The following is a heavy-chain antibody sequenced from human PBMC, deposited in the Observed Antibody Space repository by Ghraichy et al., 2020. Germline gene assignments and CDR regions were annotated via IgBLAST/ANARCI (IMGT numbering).Heavy chain of an antibody. D-gene: IGHD3-16*01. V-gene: IGHV3-23*01. CDR2: ISGSGGGT. J-gene: IGHJ5*02. CDR1: GFTFSSYA. CDR3: AKDPHPRGNVGGWFDP. Sequence: GGSLRLSCAASGFTFSSYAMNWVRQAPGKGLEWVSAISGSGGGTYYADSVKGRFTISRDSSKNTLYLHMNSLRAEDTAVYYCAKDPHPRGNVGGWFDPWGQGTLVTVSS.